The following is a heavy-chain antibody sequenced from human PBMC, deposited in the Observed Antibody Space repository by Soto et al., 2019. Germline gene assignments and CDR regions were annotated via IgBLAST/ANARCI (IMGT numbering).Heavy chain of an antibody. CDR2: IYPGDSDT. Sequence: GESLKISCEGSGYTFTDYWIGWVRQLPGKGLEWVGFIYPGDSDTRYSPSFQGHVTIKVAKSTSTAYLQWNTLKASDTAMYYRARHISSFRYYYYSIDVWGQGTTVTVSS. CDR3: ARHISSFRYYYYSIDV. CDR1: GYTFTDYW. V-gene: IGHV5-51*01. D-gene: IGHD2-2*01. J-gene: IGHJ6*02.